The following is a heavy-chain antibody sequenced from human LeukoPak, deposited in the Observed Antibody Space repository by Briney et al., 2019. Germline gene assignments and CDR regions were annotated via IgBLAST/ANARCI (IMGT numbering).Heavy chain of an antibody. CDR2: IYYSGNT. CDR3: ARINWNYFDY. CDR1: GGSISSYY. Sequence: ASETLSLTCTVSGGSISSYYWSWIRQPPGXXLEWIGYIYYSGNTNYNPSLKSRLTMSADRSRNQFSLKLNSVTAADTAVYYCARINWNYFDYWGQGILVTVSS. V-gene: IGHV4-59*08. J-gene: IGHJ4*02. D-gene: IGHD1-1*01.